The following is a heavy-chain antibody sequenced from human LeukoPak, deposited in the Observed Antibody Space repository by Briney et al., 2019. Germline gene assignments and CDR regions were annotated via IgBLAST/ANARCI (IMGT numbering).Heavy chain of an antibody. CDR3: ARGTWRGYDFYGGDY. Sequence: PGGSLRLSCAASGFTFSSYGMHWVRQAPGKGLEWVSYISSSGSTIYYADSVKGRFTISRDNAKNSLYLQMNSLRAEDTAVYYCARGTWRGYDFYGGDYWGQGTLVTVSS. V-gene: IGHV3-48*03. D-gene: IGHD5-12*01. J-gene: IGHJ4*02. CDR2: ISSSGSTI. CDR1: GFTFSSYG.